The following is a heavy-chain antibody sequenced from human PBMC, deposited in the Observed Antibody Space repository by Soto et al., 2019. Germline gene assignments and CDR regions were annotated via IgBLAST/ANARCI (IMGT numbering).Heavy chain of an antibody. CDR1: GYTFTTFW. J-gene: IGHJ5*02. V-gene: IGHV5-10-1*01. D-gene: IGHD2-2*01. Sequence: GESLKISCTGFGYTFTTFWVTWVRQMPGKGLEWMGRIDPRDSYVNYSPSFQGHVTISVDKSNSTAYLQWGSLKASDTAMYYCARLFCSTTTCDSWFDPWGQGTLVTVSS. CDR2: IDPRDSYV. CDR3: ARLFCSTTTCDSWFDP.